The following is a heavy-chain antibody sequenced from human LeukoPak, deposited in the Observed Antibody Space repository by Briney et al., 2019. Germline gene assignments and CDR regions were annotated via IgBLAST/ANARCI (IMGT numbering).Heavy chain of an antibody. J-gene: IGHJ6*03. Sequence: GRSLRLSCAASGFTFSSYAMHWVRQAPGKGLEGVAVISYDGSNKYYADSVKGRFTISRDNSKNTLYLQMNSLRAEDTAVYYCARGYKQQLCRTPYYYMDVWGKGTTVTISS. D-gene: IGHD6-13*01. V-gene: IGHV3-30*04. CDR3: ARGYKQQLCRTPYYYMDV. CDR2: ISYDGSNK. CDR1: GFTFSSYA.